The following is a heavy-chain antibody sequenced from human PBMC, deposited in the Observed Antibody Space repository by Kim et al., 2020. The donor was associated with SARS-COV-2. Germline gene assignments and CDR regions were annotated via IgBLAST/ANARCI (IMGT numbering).Heavy chain of an antibody. V-gene: IGHV4-39*01. J-gene: IGHJ5*02. CDR2: IYYSGST. Sequence: SETLSLTCTVSGGSISSSSYYWGWIRQPPGKGLEWIGSIYYSGSTYYNPSLKSRVTISVDTSKNQFSLKLSSVTAADTAVYYCARRWRDILTGYTNWFDPWGQGTLVTVSS. CDR1: GGSISSSSYY. CDR3: ARRWRDILTGYTNWFDP. D-gene: IGHD3-9*01.